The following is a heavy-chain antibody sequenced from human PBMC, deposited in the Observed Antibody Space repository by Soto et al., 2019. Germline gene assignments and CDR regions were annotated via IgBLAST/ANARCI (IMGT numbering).Heavy chain of an antibody. V-gene: IGHV4-59*01. CDR1: GGSISSYY. CDR3: AREPEGYYDSSGYFDY. D-gene: IGHD3-22*01. Sequence: SETLSLTCTVSGGSISSYYWSWIRQPPGKGLEWIGYIYYSGSANYNPSLKSRVTISVDTSKNQFSLKLSSVTAADTAVYYCAREPEGYYDSSGYFDYWGQGTLVTVSS. J-gene: IGHJ4*02. CDR2: IYYSGSA.